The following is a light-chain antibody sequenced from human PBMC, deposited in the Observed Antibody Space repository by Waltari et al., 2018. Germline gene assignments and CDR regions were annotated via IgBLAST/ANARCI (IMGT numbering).Light chain of an antibody. J-gene: IGLJ2*01. CDR3: QAWDSTAPHVV. CDR1: KLGDKR. V-gene: IGLV3-1*01. CDR2: QDS. Sequence: SQELTQPPSVSVSPGQTASTTCAGDKLGDKRGSGYQQKPGQSPVLVMYQDSKRPSGIPERFSGSSSGNTATLTISGTQAMDEADYYCQAWDSTAPHVVFGGGTKLTVL.